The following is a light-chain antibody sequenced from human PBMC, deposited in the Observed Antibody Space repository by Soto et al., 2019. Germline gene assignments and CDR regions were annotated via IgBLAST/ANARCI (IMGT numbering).Light chain of an antibody. CDR3: QQYNSYSRT. Sequence: DLQMTQSPSTLSASVGDRVTITCRASQSISSWLAWYQHKPGKAPKLLIYRASSLGSGVPSRFSGRGSGTEFTLTISSLQPDDFATYYCQQYNSYSRTFGQGTKVEIK. V-gene: IGKV1-5*03. J-gene: IGKJ1*01. CDR2: RAS. CDR1: QSISSW.